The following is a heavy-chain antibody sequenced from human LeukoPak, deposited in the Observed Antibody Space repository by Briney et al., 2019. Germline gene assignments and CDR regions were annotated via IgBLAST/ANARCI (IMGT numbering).Heavy chain of an antibody. CDR2: IRYDGSNK. V-gene: IGHV3-30*02. CDR1: GFTFSSYG. CDR3: SMTTVIHAGDYYYYIDV. D-gene: IGHD4-17*01. Sequence: GGSLRLSCAASGFTFSSYGMHWVRQAPGKGLEWVAFIRYDGSNKYYADSVKGRFTISRDNSKNTLYLQMNSLRAEDTAVYYSSMTTVIHAGDYYYYIDVWGKGTTVTVSS. J-gene: IGHJ6*03.